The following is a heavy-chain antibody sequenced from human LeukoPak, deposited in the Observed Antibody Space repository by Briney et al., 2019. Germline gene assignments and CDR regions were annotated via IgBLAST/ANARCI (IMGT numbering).Heavy chain of an antibody. CDR3: ARSTYYYDIDGFDI. CDR2: IKTDGSIT. Sequence: TGGSLRLSCAASGFSFSVFWMHWVRQAPGKGPVWVSRIKTDGSITNYADSVKGRFTISRDNANNSLYLQMNSLRAEDTAVYYCARSTYYYDIDGFDIWGQGTMVIVAS. J-gene: IGHJ3*02. CDR1: GFSFSVFW. D-gene: IGHD3-22*01. V-gene: IGHV3-74*01.